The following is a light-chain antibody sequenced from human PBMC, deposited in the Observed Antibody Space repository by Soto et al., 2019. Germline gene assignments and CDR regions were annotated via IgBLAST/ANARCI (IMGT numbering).Light chain of an antibody. CDR1: SSNVGNYNF. CDR2: EVS. CDR3: SSFTSSSTRV. J-gene: IGLJ3*02. V-gene: IGLV2-14*01. Sequence: QSVLTQPASVSGSPGQSITISCTGASSNVGNYNFVSWYQQHPGKAPKLMIYEVSNRPSGVSNRFSGSKSGNTASLTISGLQAEDEADYYCSSFTSSSTRVFGGGPKVTVL.